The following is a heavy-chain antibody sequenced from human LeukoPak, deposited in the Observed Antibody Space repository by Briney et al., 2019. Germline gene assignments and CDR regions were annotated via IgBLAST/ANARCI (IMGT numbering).Heavy chain of an antibody. CDR3: ARELVVVSLDY. CDR2: ISSSGSTI. J-gene: IGHJ4*02. CDR1: GFTFSSYE. D-gene: IGHD3-22*01. V-gene: IGHV3-48*03. Sequence: PGGSLRLSCAASGFTFSSYEMNWVRQAPGKGLEWVSYISSSGSTIYYAGSVKGRFTISRDNAKNSLYLQMNSLRAEDTAVYYCARELVVVSLDYWGQGTLVTVSS.